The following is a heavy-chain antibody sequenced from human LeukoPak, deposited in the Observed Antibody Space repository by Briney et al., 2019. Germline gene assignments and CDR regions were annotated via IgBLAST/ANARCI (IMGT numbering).Heavy chain of an antibody. Sequence: ASVKVSCKASGYTFTSYGISWVRQAPGQGLGWMGWISAYNGNTNYAQKLQGRVTMTTDTSTSTAYMELRSLRSDDTAVYYCARDSGNYYDSSGYYTRVRFDYWGQGTLVTVSS. CDR3: ARDSGNYYDSSGYYTRVRFDY. D-gene: IGHD3-22*01. V-gene: IGHV1-18*01. CDR1: GYTFTSYG. J-gene: IGHJ4*02. CDR2: ISAYNGNT.